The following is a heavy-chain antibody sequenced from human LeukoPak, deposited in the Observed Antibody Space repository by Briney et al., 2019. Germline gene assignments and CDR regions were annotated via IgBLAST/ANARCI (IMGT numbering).Heavy chain of an antibody. J-gene: IGHJ3*02. D-gene: IGHD4-17*01. CDR1: GFTFSSYA. Sequence: GGSLRLSCAASGFTFSSYAMSWVRQPPGKGLEWVSAISGSGGSTYYADSVKGRFTISRDNSKNTLYLQMNSLRAEDTALYYCAKDIGDYGDYHGAFDIWGQGTMVTVSS. V-gene: IGHV3-23*01. CDR3: AKDIGDYGDYHGAFDI. CDR2: ISGSGGST.